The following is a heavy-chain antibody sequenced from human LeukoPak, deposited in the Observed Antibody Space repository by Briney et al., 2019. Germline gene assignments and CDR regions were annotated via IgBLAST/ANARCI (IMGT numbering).Heavy chain of an antibody. CDR3: ARLGGSGDTFDI. J-gene: IGHJ3*02. Sequence: SETLSLTCNFAAASISSSSYYWAWIRQPPGKGLEWIGCIYSSGSTYYNPSLMSRVTISVDTSRRQFSLKLSSVPAADTAVYYCARLGGSGDTFDIWDQGTMVTVSS. D-gene: IGHD3-10*01. V-gene: IGHV4-39*01. CDR1: AASISSSSYY. CDR2: IYSSGST.